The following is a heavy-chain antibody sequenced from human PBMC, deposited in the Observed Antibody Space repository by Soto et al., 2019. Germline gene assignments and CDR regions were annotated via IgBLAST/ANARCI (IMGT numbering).Heavy chain of an antibody. D-gene: IGHD3-22*01. V-gene: IGHV1-69*01. CDR3: ARPDEGGYSSNHHYYYALDV. CDR2: IIPIFDIT. J-gene: IGHJ6*02. Sequence: QVQLVQSGAEVKKPGSSVKVSCKASGGTIRSHSISWVRQAPGQGLEWMGGIIPIFDITNYAQKFQGRVTITADESTSTAYMELSSLGSDDTAVYYCARPDEGGYSSNHHYYYALDVWGQGTTVTV. CDR1: GGTIRSHS.